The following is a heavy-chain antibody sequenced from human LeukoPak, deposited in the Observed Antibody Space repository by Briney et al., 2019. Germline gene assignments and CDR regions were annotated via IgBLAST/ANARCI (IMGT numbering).Heavy chain of an antibody. V-gene: IGHV3-48*04. CDR1: GFTFSTYS. CDR2: IGSSSSTI. J-gene: IGHJ4*02. Sequence: GGSQRLSCAASGFTFSTYSVNWVRQAPGKGLEWVSYIGSSSSTIYYADSVKGRFTISRDNAKNSLYLQMNSLRPEDTAVYYCARSHDYGDYWGQGTLVTVPS. CDR3: ARSHDYGDY.